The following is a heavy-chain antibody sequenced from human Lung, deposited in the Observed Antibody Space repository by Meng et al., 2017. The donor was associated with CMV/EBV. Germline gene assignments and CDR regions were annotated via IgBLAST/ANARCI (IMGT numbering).Heavy chain of an antibody. D-gene: IGHD3-10*01. CDR2: IPHRGSS. Sequence: QVQLRDAGPGLVKPSETLSLTCAVSGDSITNHNWWAWVRQPPGKGLEWIGEIPHRGSSAYNPSLKSRVSMSIDKSKNQFSLKLTSVTAADTAVYHCLRRSGGSVWGQGTLVTVSS. V-gene: IGHV4-4*02. J-gene: IGHJ1*01. CDR3: LRRSGGSV. CDR1: GDSITNHNW.